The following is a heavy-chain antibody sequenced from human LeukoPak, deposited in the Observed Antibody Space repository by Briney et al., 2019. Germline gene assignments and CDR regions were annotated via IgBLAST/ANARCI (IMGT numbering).Heavy chain of an antibody. D-gene: IGHD4-17*01. V-gene: IGHV4-34*01. CDR2: INHSGST. Sequence: KPSETLSLTCAVYGGSFSGYYWSWIRQPPGKGLEWGGEINHSGSTNYNPSLKSRVTISVDTSKSQFSLKLSSVTAADTAVYYCARVRYGIIDYWGQGTLVTVSS. CDR3: ARVRYGIIDY. CDR1: GGSFSGYY. J-gene: IGHJ4*02.